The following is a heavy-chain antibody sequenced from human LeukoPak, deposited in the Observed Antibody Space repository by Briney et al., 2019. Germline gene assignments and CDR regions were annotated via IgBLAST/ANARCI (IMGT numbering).Heavy chain of an antibody. Sequence: PGGSLRLSCAASEFTFSSYAMSWVRQAPGKGLESVSVISGTGGSTYYADSVKGRFTISRDNSKNTLYLQMNSLRAEDTAVYYCAKDHSYGSGSLPLPDYWGQGTLVTVSS. D-gene: IGHD3-10*01. CDR2: ISGTGGST. CDR3: AKDHSYGSGSLPLPDY. V-gene: IGHV3-23*01. CDR1: EFTFSSYA. J-gene: IGHJ4*02.